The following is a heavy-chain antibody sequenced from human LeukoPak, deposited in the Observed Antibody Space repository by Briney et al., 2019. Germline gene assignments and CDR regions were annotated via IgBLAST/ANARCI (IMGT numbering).Heavy chain of an antibody. Sequence: GGSLRLSCAASGFTFSSYAMSWVRQAPGKGLEWVSAISGGGGSTYYADSVKGRFTISRDTSKNTLYLQINSLSVEDTAVYYCIVFGDSNHWGQGTLVTVSS. CDR1: GFTFSSYA. D-gene: IGHD4-17*01. CDR3: IVFGDSNH. V-gene: IGHV3-23*01. CDR2: ISGGGGST. J-gene: IGHJ5*02.